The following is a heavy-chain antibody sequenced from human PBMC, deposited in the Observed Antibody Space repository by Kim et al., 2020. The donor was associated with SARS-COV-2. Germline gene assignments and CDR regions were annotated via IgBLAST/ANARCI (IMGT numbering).Heavy chain of an antibody. J-gene: IGHJ4*02. CDR2: LSGSAGST. D-gene: IGHD6-13*01. CDR1: GFTFNTYA. V-gene: IGHV3-23*01. CDR3: AKGRSDKIAAAVNY. Sequence: WGSLRLSCAASGFTFNTYAMSWVRQAPGKGLEWVSSLSGSAGSTFYADSVKGRFTISRDNSENTLYLQMNSLRVEDTAIYYCAKGRSDKIAAAVNYWGQG.